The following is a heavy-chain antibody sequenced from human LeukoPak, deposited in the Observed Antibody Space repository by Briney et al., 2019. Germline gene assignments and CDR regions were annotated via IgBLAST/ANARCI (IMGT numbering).Heavy chain of an antibody. CDR3: ARDRGIFGVVMRGYYFDY. J-gene: IGHJ4*02. Sequence: GGSLRLSCAASGFTFSSYWMSWVRQAPGKGLEWVANIKKDGSEKYYVDSVKGRFTISRDNAKNSLYLQMNSLRAEDTAVYYCARDRGIFGVVMRGYYFDYWGQGTLVTVSS. D-gene: IGHD3-3*01. V-gene: IGHV3-7*01. CDR1: GFTFSSYW. CDR2: IKKDGSEK.